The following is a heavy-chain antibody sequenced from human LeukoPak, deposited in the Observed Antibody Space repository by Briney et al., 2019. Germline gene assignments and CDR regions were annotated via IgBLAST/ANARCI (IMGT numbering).Heavy chain of an antibody. J-gene: IGHJ6*02. CDR1: GGTFSSYA. Sequence: SVKVSCKASGGTFSSYAISWVRQAPGQGLEWMGRIIPILGIANYAQKFQGRVTITAVKSTSTAYMELSSLRSEDTAVYYCARDRGITMVQHYGMDVWGQGTTVTVSS. CDR2: IIPILGIA. D-gene: IGHD3-10*01. CDR3: ARDRGITMVQHYGMDV. V-gene: IGHV1-69*04.